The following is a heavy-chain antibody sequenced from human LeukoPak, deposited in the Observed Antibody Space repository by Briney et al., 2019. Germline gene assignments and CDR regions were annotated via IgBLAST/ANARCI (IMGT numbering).Heavy chain of an antibody. CDR3: VGDQVDDTGYLR. CDR1: GIPFPTFT. J-gene: IGHJ4*02. CDR2: INGDGRST. V-gene: IGHV3-64D*06. Sequence: GALRPPSSAPGIPFPTFTFDWGRRAPGKGLGYVSVINGDGRSTYYADSVKGRFTISRDNSKNTLYLQMSSLRAEDTAVYYCVGDQVDDTGYLRWGQGTRVTVSA. D-gene: IGHD3-9*01.